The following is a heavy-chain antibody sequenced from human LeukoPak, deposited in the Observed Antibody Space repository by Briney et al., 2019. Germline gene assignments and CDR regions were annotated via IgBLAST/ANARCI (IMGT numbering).Heavy chain of an antibody. D-gene: IGHD3-10*01. CDR3: ARRIGVGDYFDY. Sequence: PSETLSLTCTVSGGSISSGSYYWSWIRQPAGKGLEWIGRIYTSGSTNYNPSLKSRVTISVDTSKNQFSLKLSSVTAADTAVYYCARRIGVGDYFDYWGQGTLVTVSS. V-gene: IGHV4-61*02. CDR1: GGSISSGSYY. CDR2: IYTSGST. J-gene: IGHJ4*02.